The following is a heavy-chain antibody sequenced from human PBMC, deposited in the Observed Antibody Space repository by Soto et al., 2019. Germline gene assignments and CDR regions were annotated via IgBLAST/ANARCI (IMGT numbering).Heavy chain of an antibody. D-gene: IGHD1-26*01. CDR3: ARDTGGSYDF. V-gene: IGHV3-72*01. CDR2: TRNKANSYTT. J-gene: IGHJ4*02. Sequence: EVQLVESGGGLVQPGGSLRLSCAASGFTFSDYYMDWVRQLPGKGLEWVGRTRNKANSYTTEYAPSVKGRFTISRHDSEDSMYLQMNSLKTEDTAVSYCARDTGGSYDFWGQGALVTVSS. CDR1: GFTFSDYY.